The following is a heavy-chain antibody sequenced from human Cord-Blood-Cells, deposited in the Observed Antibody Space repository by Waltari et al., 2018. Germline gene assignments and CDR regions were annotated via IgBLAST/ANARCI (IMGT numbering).Heavy chain of an antibody. CDR1: GGTFSSYA. V-gene: IGHV1-69*01. CDR2: IIPIFGTA. CDR3: ARGRGSGSYYNHYYYYMDV. Sequence: QVQLVQSGAEVKKPGSSVKVSCKASGGTFSSYAISWVRQAPRQGLEWMGGIIPIFGTANYAQKFQGRVTITADESTSTAYMELSSLRSEDTAVYYCARGRGSGSYYNHYYYYMDVWGKGTTVTVSS. D-gene: IGHD3-10*01. J-gene: IGHJ6*03.